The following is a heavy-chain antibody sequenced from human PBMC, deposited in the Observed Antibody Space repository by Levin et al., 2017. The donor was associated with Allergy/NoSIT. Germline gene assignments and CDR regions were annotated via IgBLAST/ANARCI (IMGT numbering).Heavy chain of an antibody. Sequence: GGSLRLSCAASGFTFSSYAMHWVRQAPGKGLEWVAVISYDGSNKYYADSVKGRFTISRDNSKNTLYLQMNSLRAEDTAVYYCASVIAVEDAFDIWGQGTMVTVSS. CDR1: GFTFSSYA. V-gene: IGHV3-30-3*01. CDR2: ISYDGSNK. J-gene: IGHJ3*02. D-gene: IGHD6-19*01. CDR3: ASVIAVEDAFDI.